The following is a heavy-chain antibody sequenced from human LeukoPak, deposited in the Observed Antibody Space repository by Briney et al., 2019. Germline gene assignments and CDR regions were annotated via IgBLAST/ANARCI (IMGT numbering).Heavy chain of an antibody. Sequence: SVKVSCKASGGTFSSYAISWVRQAPGQGLEWMGRIIPILGIANYAQKFQGRVTITADKSTSTAYTELSSLRSEDTAVYYCAKPYYDILTGYQDYWGQGTLVTVSS. CDR1: GGTFSSYA. J-gene: IGHJ4*02. CDR2: IIPILGIA. CDR3: AKPYYDILTGYQDY. V-gene: IGHV1-69*04. D-gene: IGHD3-9*01.